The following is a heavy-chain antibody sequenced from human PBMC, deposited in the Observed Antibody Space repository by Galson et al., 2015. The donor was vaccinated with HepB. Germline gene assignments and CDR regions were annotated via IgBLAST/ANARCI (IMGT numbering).Heavy chain of an antibody. V-gene: IGHV7-4-1*02. CDR3: ARAATPLNYYGSGSPRAEYNWFDP. CDR1: GYTFTSYA. Sequence: SVKVSCKASGYTFTSYAMNWVRQAPGQGLEWMGWINTNPGNPTYAQGFTGRFVFSLDTSVSTAYLQISSLKAEDTAVYYCARAATPLNYYGSGSPRAEYNWFDPWGQGTLVTVSS. J-gene: IGHJ5*02. CDR2: INTNPGNP. D-gene: IGHD3-10*01.